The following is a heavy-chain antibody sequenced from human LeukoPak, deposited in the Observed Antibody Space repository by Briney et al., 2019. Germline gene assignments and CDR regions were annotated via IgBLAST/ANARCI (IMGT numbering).Heavy chain of an antibody. D-gene: IGHD3-3*01. Sequence: GGSLRLSCAASGFTFSSYAMSWVRQAPGKGLEWVSAISGSGGSTYHADSVKGRFTISRDNSKNTLYLQMNSLRAEDTAVYYCAKDPYDFWSGLSPDFDYWGQGTLVTVSS. J-gene: IGHJ4*02. CDR3: AKDPYDFWSGLSPDFDY. V-gene: IGHV3-23*01. CDR2: ISGSGGST. CDR1: GFTFSSYA.